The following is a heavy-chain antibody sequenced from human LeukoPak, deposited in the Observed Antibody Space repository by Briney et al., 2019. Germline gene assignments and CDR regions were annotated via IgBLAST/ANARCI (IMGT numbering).Heavy chain of an antibody. CDR1: GGSISSSRYY. D-gene: IGHD2-2*01. Sequence: PSETLSLTCTVSGGSISSSRYYWGWIRQPPGKGLEWIGSILYSGSTYYNPSLKSRVTVSVDTSENQFSLKLSSVAAADTAVYFCVRTRLSDHIVPAAERADDACDMWGQGTMVTVYS. CDR2: ILYSGST. J-gene: IGHJ3*02. V-gene: IGHV4-39*07. CDR3: VRTRLSDHIVPAAERADDACDM.